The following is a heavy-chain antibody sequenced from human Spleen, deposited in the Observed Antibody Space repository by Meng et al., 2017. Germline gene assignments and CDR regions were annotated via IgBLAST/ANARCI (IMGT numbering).Heavy chain of an antibody. J-gene: IGHJ4*02. CDR1: GNIFTAHY. Sequence: LVQSGAAVKEPGASVKVSCRASGNIFTAHYVHWVRQAPGEGLEWMGRIDPKSDNTHYAQKFQGRVTMTRDTSISTAYMELSGLRSDDTAVYYCARDEDISAAGKLFGDYWGQGTLVTVSS. V-gene: IGHV1-2*06. D-gene: IGHD6-13*01. CDR3: ARDEDISAAGKLFGDY. CDR2: IDPKSDNT.